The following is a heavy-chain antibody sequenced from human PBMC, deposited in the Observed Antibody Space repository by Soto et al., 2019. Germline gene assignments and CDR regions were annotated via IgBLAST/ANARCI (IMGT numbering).Heavy chain of an antibody. CDR3: ASSSLYGMDV. Sequence: SRSATCSVSGASISSGYYYWSWIRQPPGKGLEWIGNTYCSWSAYYNPSLKSRLIISIDTSKNQFSRKVGAVAAADTAGYYGASSSLYGMDVWGQGTKVTVYS. J-gene: IGHJ6*02. CDR1: GASISSGYYY. V-gene: IGHV4-30-4*01. CDR2: TYCSWSA.